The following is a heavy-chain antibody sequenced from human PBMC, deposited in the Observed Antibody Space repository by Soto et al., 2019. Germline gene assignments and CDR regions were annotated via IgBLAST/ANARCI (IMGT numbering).Heavy chain of an antibody. V-gene: IGHV3-23*01. CDR3: ASDQEHHLCLAFDL. Sequence: XGSLRLTCAASGFTFGSYSMSWVRQAPGKGLEWLATITVTGGSTSYADSVKGRFTISRDNSKNTLHLQMNSLRAEDTAVYYCASDQEHHLCLAFDLWGQGTMVTVSS. CDR1: GFTFGSYS. D-gene: IGHD3-10*02. J-gene: IGHJ3*01. CDR2: ITVTGGST.